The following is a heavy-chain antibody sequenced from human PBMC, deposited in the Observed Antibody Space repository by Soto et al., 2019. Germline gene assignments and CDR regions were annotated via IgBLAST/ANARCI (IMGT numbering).Heavy chain of an antibody. CDR3: PNPSWWVYGSTVSVY. D-gene: IGHD2-15*01. Sequence: QVQLVESGGAVVQPGRSLRLSCAASGFSLSRDGRHWVRQAPGKGLEWLAVISSDGRDKYYADSVKGRFTISRDNPNNTLYLQPNRLRPDITAIYSFPNPSWWVYGSTVSVYWGQETLVTV. CDR2: ISSDGRDK. CDR1: GFSLSRDG. V-gene: IGHV3-30*18. J-gene: IGHJ4*02.